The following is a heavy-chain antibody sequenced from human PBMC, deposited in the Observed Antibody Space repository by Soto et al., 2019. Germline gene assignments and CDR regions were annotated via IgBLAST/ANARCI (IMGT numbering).Heavy chain of an antibody. D-gene: IGHD2-21*02. CDR2: VHYTGTT. CDR1: GGSISITNSF. V-gene: IGHV4-39*01. Sequence: PSETLSLTCTVSGGSISITNSFWGLFRQPAGKGLEWIGSVHYTGTTYSNPSLKSRPTTSADTSKDQFSLRLTSVTAADTAVYYCARHRKRGGGDTTWLFPPDFWGQGTLVTVSS. J-gene: IGHJ4*02. CDR3: ARHRKRGGGDTTWLFPPDF.